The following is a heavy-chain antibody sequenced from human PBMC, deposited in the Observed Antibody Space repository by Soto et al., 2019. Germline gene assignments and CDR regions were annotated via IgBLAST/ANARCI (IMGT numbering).Heavy chain of an antibody. CDR1: GYTFTSYY. J-gene: IGHJ4*02. Sequence: QVQLVQSGAEVTKPGASVKVSCKASGYTFTSYYIHWVRQAPGQGLEWGAMSNPGGGRTNSAQIFPGRVTVIRDTSTGTGDMELSSLTCDDTAVYYCARGPSCGGEGYLFDYWGQGSLVTVSS. CDR2: SNPGGGRT. V-gene: IGHV1-46*01. D-gene: IGHD2-21*01. CDR3: ARGPSCGGEGYLFDY.